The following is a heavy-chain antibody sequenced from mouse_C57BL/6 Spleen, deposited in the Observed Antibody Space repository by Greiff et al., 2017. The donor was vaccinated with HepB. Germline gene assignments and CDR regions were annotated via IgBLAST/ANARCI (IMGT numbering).Heavy chain of an antibody. CDR2: IYPGSGNT. Sequence: VQLQQSGAELVRPGASVKLSCKASGYTFTDYYINWVKQRPGQGLEWIARIYPGSGNTYYNEKFKGKATLTAEKSSSTAYMQLSSLTSEDSAVYFCAREELGARDYWGQGTTLTVSS. J-gene: IGHJ2*01. V-gene: IGHV1-76*01. CDR1: GYTFTDYY. CDR3: AREELGARDY. D-gene: IGHD4-1*01.